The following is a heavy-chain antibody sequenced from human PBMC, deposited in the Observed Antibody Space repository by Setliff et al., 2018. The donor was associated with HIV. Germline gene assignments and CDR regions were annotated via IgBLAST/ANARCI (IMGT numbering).Heavy chain of an antibody. D-gene: IGHD6-19*01. CDR2: IIPMFGTG. CDR3: ARVAHSSSYHYYGMDV. CDR1: GGTFSSYG. Sequence: SVKVSCKASGGTFSSYGNSWVRQAPGQGLEWMGAIIPMFGTGFYAQKFQGRVTITTDESRTTSYMELSSLRFEDTAVYFCARVAHSSSYHYYGMDVWGQGTTVTVSS. V-gene: IGHV1-69*05. J-gene: IGHJ6*02.